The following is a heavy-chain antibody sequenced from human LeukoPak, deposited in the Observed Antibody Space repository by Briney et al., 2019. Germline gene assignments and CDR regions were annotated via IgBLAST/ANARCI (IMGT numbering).Heavy chain of an antibody. D-gene: IGHD4-23*01. CDR1: GFTFSNAW. Sequence: GSLRLSCAASGFTFSNAWMSWVRQAPGKGLEWVDRIKSKTDGGTTDYAAPVKGRFTISRDDSKNTLYLQMNSLKTEDTAVYYCTTDLGYGGNPHYYYYGMDVWGQGTTVTVSS. J-gene: IGHJ6*02. V-gene: IGHV3-15*01. CDR2: IKSKTDGGTT. CDR3: TTDLGYGGNPHYYYYGMDV.